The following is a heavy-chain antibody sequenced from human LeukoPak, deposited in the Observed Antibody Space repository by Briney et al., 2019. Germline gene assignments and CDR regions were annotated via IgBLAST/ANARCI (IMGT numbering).Heavy chain of an antibody. Sequence: GGSLSLSCAASGFTFSSYDMYWVRQAPGKGLEWVAIISYDGSDKYYADSVKGRFTISRDNSKNTLFLQMDSLRPEDTAVYYCAKDNGWQTQLGGYYYYYGMDVWGQGTTVTVSS. CDR1: GFTFSSYD. CDR3: AKDNGWQTQLGGYYYYYGMDV. CDR2: ISYDGSDK. D-gene: IGHD6-6*01. J-gene: IGHJ6*02. V-gene: IGHV3-30*18.